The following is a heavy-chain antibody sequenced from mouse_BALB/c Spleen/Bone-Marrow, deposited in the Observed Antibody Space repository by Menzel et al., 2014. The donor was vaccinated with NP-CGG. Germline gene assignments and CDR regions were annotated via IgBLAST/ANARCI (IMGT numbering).Heavy chain of an antibody. CDR1: GFAFSNYD. V-gene: IGHV5-12-1*01. Sequence: DVKLVESGGGLVKPGGSLKLSCAASGFAFSNYDMSWVRQTPEKRLEWVAYISSGGGSTYYPDTMRGRFTISRDNAKDTLYLQMSSLKSEYTAMYYCARHGTGSWFAYWGQGTLVTVSA. CDR2: ISSGGGST. CDR3: ARHGTGSWFAY. D-gene: IGHD4-1*01. J-gene: IGHJ3*01.